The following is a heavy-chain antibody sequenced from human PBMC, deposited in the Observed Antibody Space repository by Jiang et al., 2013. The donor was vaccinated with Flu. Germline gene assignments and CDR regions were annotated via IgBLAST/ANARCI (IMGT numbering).Heavy chain of an antibody. CDR3: AKDRVMGLRFLERWYYQGMDA. J-gene: IGHJ6*02. CDR1: GFTFSNYG. D-gene: IGHD3-3*01. Sequence: VQLVESGGRVVQSGRSLRLSCAASGFTFSNYGMHWVRQAPGKGLEWVTVISYDGNNKYYGDSVKGRFTISRDNSENTLYLEMNSLRVEDTAVYYCAKDRVMGLRFLERWYYQGMDAWGQGTTVTVSS. CDR2: ISYDGNNK. V-gene: IGHV3-30*18.